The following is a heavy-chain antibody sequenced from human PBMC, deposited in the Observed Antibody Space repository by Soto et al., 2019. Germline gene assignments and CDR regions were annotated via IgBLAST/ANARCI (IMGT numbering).Heavy chain of an antibody. CDR3: ARDVPGNFYLYIDF. CDR2: ISTSSNTI. CDR1: GFTLSTSG. V-gene: IGHV3-48*01. D-gene: IGHD1-26*01. J-gene: IGHJ4*02. Sequence: EVQLVESGGGLVQPGGSLRLSCSPSGFTLSTSGMNWVRQAPGVGLEWLAYISTSSNTIYYADSVKGRFTISRDNAKNSLYLQMNSLRADDTSVYYCARDVPGNFYLYIDFWGQGTLGTVSS.